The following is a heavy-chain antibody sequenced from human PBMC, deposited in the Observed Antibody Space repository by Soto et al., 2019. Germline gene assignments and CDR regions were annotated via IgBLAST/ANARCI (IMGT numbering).Heavy chain of an antibody. Sequence: ASVKVSCKASGGTFSSYAISWVRQAPGQGLEWMGGIIPIFGTANYAQKFQGRVIMTRSTSISTAYMELSSLRSEDTAVYYCVRVYGEIDYWGPGTLVTVSS. J-gene: IGHJ4*02. CDR3: VRVYGEIDY. V-gene: IGHV1-69*05. CDR1: GGTFSSYA. D-gene: IGHD4-17*01. CDR2: IIPIFGTA.